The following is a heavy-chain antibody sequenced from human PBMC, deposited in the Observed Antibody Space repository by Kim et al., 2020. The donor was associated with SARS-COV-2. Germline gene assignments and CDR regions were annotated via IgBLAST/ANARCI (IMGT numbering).Heavy chain of an antibody. Sequence: ASVKVSCKVSGYTLTELSMHWVRQAPGKGLEWMGGFDPEDGETIYAQKFQGRVTMTEDTSTDTAYMELSSLRSEDTAVYYCATPSGSGSYYNNYYYYGMDVWGQGTTVTVSS. V-gene: IGHV1-24*01. D-gene: IGHD3-10*01. CDR3: ATPSGSGSYYNNYYYYGMDV. J-gene: IGHJ6*02. CDR2: FDPEDGET. CDR1: GYTLTELS.